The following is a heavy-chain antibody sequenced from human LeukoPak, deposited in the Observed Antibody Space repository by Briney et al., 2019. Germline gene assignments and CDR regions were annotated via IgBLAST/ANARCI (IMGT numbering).Heavy chain of an antibody. D-gene: IGHD2-15*01. V-gene: IGHV3-23*01. CDR2: VSAGGDT. CDR1: GFTFSSYA. CDR3: AKYCSGASCYSGIHY. Sequence: GGSLRLSCAASGFTFSSYAMTWVRQAPGKGLEWVSTVSAGGDTYYADSVKGRFTISRDNPENTLYLQMNRLRVEDTAIYYCAKYCSGASCYSGIHYWGQGTLVTVSS. J-gene: IGHJ4*02.